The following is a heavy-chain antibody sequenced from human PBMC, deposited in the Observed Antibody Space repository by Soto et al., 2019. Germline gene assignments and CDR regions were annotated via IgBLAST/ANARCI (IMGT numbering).Heavy chain of an antibody. V-gene: IGHV3-74*03. CDR3: ARLLGGSGSFIDY. Sequence: EVQLVESGGGLIQPGGSLRLSCAASGFIFSGYWMHWVRQAPGKGLVWVSRINSDGSATTYADSVKGRFTISRDNAKNTMYLQMNSLRAEDTAVYFCARLLGGSGSFIDYWGQGTLVTGSS. CDR2: INSDGSAT. D-gene: IGHD3-10*01. J-gene: IGHJ4*02. CDR1: GFIFSGYW.